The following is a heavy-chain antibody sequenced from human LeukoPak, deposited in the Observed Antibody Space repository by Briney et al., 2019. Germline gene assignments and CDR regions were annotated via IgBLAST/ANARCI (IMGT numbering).Heavy chain of an antibody. CDR2: IYYSGST. CDR3: ARGGARPSIAARPQGRGNWFDP. D-gene: IGHD6-6*01. CDR1: GGSISSYY. J-gene: IGHJ5*02. V-gene: IGHV4-59*12. Sequence: SETLSLTCTVSGGSISSYYWSWIGQPAGKGLEWIGYIYYSGSTNYNPSLKSRVTISVDTSKNQFSLKLSSVAAADTAVYYCARGGARPSIAARPQGRGNWFDPWGQGTLVTVSS.